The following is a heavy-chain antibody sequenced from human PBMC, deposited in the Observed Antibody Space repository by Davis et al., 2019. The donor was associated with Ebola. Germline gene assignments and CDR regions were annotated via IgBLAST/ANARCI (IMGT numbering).Heavy chain of an antibody. CDR1: GGSISSGGYS. V-gene: IGHV4-30-2*01. CDR2: IYHSGST. D-gene: IGHD1-26*01. Sequence: PSETLSLTFAVSGGSISSGGYSWSWIRQPPGKGLEWIGYIYHSGSTYYNPSLKSRVTISVDRSKNQFSLKLSAVTAADTAVYYCARVGAIYYFDYWGQGTLVTVSS. J-gene: IGHJ4*02. CDR3: ARVGAIYYFDY.